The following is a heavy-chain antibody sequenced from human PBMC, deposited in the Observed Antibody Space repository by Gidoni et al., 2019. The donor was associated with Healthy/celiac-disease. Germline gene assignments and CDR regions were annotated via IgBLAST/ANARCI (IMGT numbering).Heavy chain of an antibody. J-gene: IGHJ3*02. CDR3: ARTMYSSGWYGLGAFDI. V-gene: IGHV3-21*01. D-gene: IGHD6-19*01. CDR1: GFTFSSYR. CDR2: ISSSSSYI. Sequence: EVQLVESGGGLVKPGGSLRLSCAASGFTFSSYRMNWVRQAPGKGLEWVSSISSSSSYIYYADSVKGRFTISRDNAKNSLYLQMNSLRAEDTAVYYCARTMYSSGWYGLGAFDIWGQGTMVTVSS.